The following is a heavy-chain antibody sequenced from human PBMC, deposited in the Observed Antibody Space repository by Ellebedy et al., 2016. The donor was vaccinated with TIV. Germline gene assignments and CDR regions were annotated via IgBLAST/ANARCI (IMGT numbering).Heavy chain of an antibody. Sequence: GSLRLXXNVSGDSIDTDVSYWGWIRQPPGKGPEWLGNIFHSGTTYYNPSLRSRLTITIDTSKNQFSLKLTSVTATDTAVYYCMRHKLVVPLVVDSWGQGTLVTVSS. CDR3: MRHKLVVPLVVDS. J-gene: IGHJ5*01. V-gene: IGHV4-39*01. CDR1: GDSIDTDVSY. CDR2: IFHSGTT. D-gene: IGHD2-2*01.